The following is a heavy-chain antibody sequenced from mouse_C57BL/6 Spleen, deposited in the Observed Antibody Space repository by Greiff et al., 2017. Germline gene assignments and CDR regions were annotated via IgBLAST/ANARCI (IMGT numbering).Heavy chain of an antibody. J-gene: IGHJ4*01. CDR1: GFTFSDYY. V-gene: IGHV5-12*01. CDR2: ISTGGGST. D-gene: IGHD1-1*01. Sequence: EVMLVESGGGLVQPGGSLKLSCAASGFTFSDYYMYWVRQTPGKGLEWVAYISTGGGSTYYPDTVKGRFTIARDNAKNTRYLQMSRLKSEDTAMYDSSRSCSSSSYGMDYWGQGTAVTVSA. CDR3: SRSCSSSSYGMDY.